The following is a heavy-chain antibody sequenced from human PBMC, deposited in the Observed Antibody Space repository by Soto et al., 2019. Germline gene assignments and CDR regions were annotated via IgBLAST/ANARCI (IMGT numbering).Heavy chain of an antibody. V-gene: IGHV1-69*06. CDR2: IIPIFGTA. D-gene: IGHD2-2*01. CDR1: GGTFSSYA. Sequence: SVKVSCKASGGTFSSYAISWVRQAPGQGLEWMGGIIPIFGTANYAQKFQGRVTITADKSTSTAYMELSSLRSEDTAVYYCAREICSNNHYIDPWGQGTLVTVSS. CDR3: AREICSNNHYIDP. J-gene: IGHJ5*02.